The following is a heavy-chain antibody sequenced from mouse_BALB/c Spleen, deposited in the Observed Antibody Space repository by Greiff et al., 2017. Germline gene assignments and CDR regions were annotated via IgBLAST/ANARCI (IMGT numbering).Heavy chain of an antibody. CDR3: ARSDGPYYYAMDY. V-gene: IGHV5-4*02. Sequence: EVKLVESGGGLMKPGGSLKLSCAASGFTFSDYYMYWVRQTPEKRLEWVATISDGGSYTYYPDSVKGRFTISRDNAKNNLYLQMSSLKSEDTAMYYCARSDGPYYYAMDYWGQGTSVTVSS. CDR1: GFTFSDYY. J-gene: IGHJ4*01. D-gene: IGHD2-3*01. CDR2: ISDGGSYT.